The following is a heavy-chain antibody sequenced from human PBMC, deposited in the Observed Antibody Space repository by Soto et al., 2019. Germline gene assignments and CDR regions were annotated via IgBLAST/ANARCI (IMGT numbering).Heavy chain of an antibody. CDR2: LGGRDGST. V-gene: IGHV3-23*01. CDR3: ANLDRTYYYDSRGSEYYFDY. J-gene: IGHJ4*02. Sequence: GGSLRLSCAASGFTVSSNYMSWVRQAPGKGLEWVSSLGGRDGSTYYADSVKGRFTISRDNSKNTLFLQMNSLRAEDTAVYYCANLDRTYYYDSRGSEYYFDYWGQGTLVTVSS. D-gene: IGHD3-22*01. CDR1: GFTVSSNY.